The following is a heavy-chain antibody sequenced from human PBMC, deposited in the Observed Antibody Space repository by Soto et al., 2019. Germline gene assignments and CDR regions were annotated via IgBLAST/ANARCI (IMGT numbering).Heavy chain of an antibody. Sequence: GGSLRLSCAASGFTFSSYGMHWVRQAPGKGLEWVAVIWYDGSNKYYADSVKGRFTIPRDNSKNTLYLQMNSLRAEDTAVYYCARDAGYSSSWSHFDYWGQGTLVTVSS. CDR3: ARDAGYSSSWSHFDY. CDR2: IWYDGSNK. CDR1: GFTFSSYG. V-gene: IGHV3-33*01. D-gene: IGHD6-13*01. J-gene: IGHJ4*02.